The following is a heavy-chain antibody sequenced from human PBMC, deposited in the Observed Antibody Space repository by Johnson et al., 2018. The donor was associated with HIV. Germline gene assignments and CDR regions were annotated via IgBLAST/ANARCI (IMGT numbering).Heavy chain of an antibody. CDR2: ISYDGSNK. J-gene: IGHJ3*02. CDR1: GFTFSSYA. D-gene: IGHD5-24*01. V-gene: IGHV3-30*04. CDR3: SRESRDGPNLRAFDI. Sequence: QVQLVESGGGLIQPGRSLRLSFAASGFTFSSYAMHWVRQAPGKGLEWVAVISYDGSNKYYADSVKGRFTISRANSKNTLYLQMNNLRAGDTAVYFCSRESRDGPNLRAFDIWGQGTTVIVSS.